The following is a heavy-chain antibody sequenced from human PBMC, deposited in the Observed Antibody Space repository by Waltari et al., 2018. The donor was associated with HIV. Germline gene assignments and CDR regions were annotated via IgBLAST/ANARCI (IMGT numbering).Heavy chain of an antibody. D-gene: IGHD3-16*01. J-gene: IGHJ4*01. V-gene: IGHV3-33*03. Sequence: QVPLVESGGGVVRPGRSLRVSCTASGFIFSAFALHWVRQPPGRGLDWVAIIWSDGSLNDDADPVKGWFNISRDNARKVMYLEMSNLTDNETAVYVCGRGLLGAAVSTHSGYWGQGTRVIVS. CDR3: GRGLLGAAVSTHSGY. CDR2: IWSDGSLN. CDR1: GFIFSAFA.